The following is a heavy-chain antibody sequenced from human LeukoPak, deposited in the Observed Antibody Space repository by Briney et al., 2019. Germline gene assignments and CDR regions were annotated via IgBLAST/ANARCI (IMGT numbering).Heavy chain of an antibody. J-gene: IGHJ4*02. CDR3: AKWGCSGGSCYPFDY. D-gene: IGHD2-15*01. CDR2: INSDGSST. CDR1: RFTFSTYW. V-gene: IGHV3-74*01. Sequence: PGGSLRLSCAASRFTFSTYWMHWVRQAPGKGLVWVSRINSDGSSTGYADSVKGRFTISRDNAKNTLYLQMNSLRAEDTAVYYCAKWGCSGGSCYPFDYWGQGTLVTVSS.